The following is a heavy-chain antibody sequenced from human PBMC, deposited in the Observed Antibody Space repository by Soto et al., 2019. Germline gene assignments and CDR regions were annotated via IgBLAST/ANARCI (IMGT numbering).Heavy chain of an antibody. CDR3: ARGSLRYFDWLLYHPRRYYYYMDV. J-gene: IGHJ6*03. V-gene: IGHV1-8*01. D-gene: IGHD3-9*01. Sequence: ASVKVSCKASGYTFTSYDINWVRQATGQGLEWMGWMNPNSGNTGYAQKFQGRVTMTRNTSISTAYMELSSLRSEDTAVYYCARGSLRYFDWLLYHPRRYYYYMDVWGKGTTVTVSS. CDR2: MNPNSGNT. CDR1: GYTFTSYD.